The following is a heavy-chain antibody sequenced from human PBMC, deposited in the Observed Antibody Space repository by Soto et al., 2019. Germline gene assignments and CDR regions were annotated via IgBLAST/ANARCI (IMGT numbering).Heavy chain of an antibody. V-gene: IGHV1-69*13. Sequence: GASVKVSCKASGGTFSSYAISWVRQAPGQGLEWMGGIIPIFGTANYAQKFQGRVTITADESTSTAYMELSSLRSEDTAVYYCARGKDIVVVPAAYDYYYYGMDVWGQGTTVTVSS. D-gene: IGHD2-2*01. CDR3: ARGKDIVVVPAAYDYYYYGMDV. CDR2: IIPIFGTA. CDR1: GGTFSSYA. J-gene: IGHJ6*02.